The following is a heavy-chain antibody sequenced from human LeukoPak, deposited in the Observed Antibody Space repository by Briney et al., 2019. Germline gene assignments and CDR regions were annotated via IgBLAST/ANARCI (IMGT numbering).Heavy chain of an antibody. CDR3: ARDLTVAATALDY. Sequence: GGSLRLSCAASAFSFSDYYMSWIRQAPGKGLEWVSYISSSGNSIYYADSVKGRFTISRDNAKNSLYLQMNSLRAEDTAVYYCARDLTVAATALDYRGQGTLVTVSS. CDR1: AFSFSDYY. J-gene: IGHJ4*02. V-gene: IGHV3-11*04. CDR2: ISSSGNSI. D-gene: IGHD2-15*01.